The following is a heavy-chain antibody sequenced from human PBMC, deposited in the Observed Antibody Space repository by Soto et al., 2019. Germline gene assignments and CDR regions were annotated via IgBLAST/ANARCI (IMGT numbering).Heavy chain of an antibody. D-gene: IGHD3-22*01. Sequence: TLSLTCTVSGGSISSYYWSWIRQPPGKALEWLARIDWDDDKYYSTSLKTRLTISKDTSKNQVVLTMTNMDPVDTATYYCARTYYYDSSGSAGQVQHWGQGTLVTVSS. CDR1: GGSISSYY. CDR2: IDWDDDK. V-gene: IGHV2-70*11. J-gene: IGHJ1*01. CDR3: ARTYYYDSSGSAGQVQH.